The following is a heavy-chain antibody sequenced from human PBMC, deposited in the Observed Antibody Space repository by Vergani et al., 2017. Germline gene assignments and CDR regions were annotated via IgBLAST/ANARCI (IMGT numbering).Heavy chain of an antibody. V-gene: IGHV3-21*01. D-gene: IGHD3-10*01. CDR3: AREPYGSGSYYLVGYFDY. CDR2: ISSSSSYI. J-gene: IGHJ4*02. Sequence: WVLSISSSSSYIYYADSVKGRFTISRDNAKNSLYLQMNSLRAEDTAVYYCAREPYGSGSYYLVGYFDYWGQGTLVTVSS.